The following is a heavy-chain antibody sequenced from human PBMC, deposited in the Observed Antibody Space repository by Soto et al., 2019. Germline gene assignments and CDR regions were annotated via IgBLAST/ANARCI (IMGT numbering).Heavy chain of an antibody. CDR2: IYYSGST. CDR1: GGSISSGDYY. CDR3: ARGSLVGATDYYGMDV. Sequence: PSETLSLTCTVSGGSISSGDYYWSWIRQPPGKGLEWIGYIYYSGSTYYNPSLKSRVTISVDTSKNQFSLKLSSVTAADTAVYYCARGSLVGATDYYGMDVWGQGTTVTVSS. D-gene: IGHD1-26*01. J-gene: IGHJ6*02. V-gene: IGHV4-30-4*01.